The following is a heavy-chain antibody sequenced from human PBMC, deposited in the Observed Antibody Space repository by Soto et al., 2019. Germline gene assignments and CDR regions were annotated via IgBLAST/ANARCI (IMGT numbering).Heavy chain of an antibody. V-gene: IGHV1-18*01. CDR1: GYTFTSYG. J-gene: IGHJ6*02. CDR2: ISAYNGNT. Sequence: QVQLVQSGAEVKKPGASVKVSCKASGYTFTSYGFSWVRQAPGHGREWMGGISAYNGNTNYAQKLQGRVTMTTDTSTSTAYMELRSLRSDDTAVYYCAREGSRPYYYYGMDVWGQGTTVTVSS. D-gene: IGHD1-26*01. CDR3: AREGSRPYYYYGMDV.